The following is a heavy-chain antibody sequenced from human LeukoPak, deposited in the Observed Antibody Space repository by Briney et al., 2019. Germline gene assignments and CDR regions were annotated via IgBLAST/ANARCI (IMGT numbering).Heavy chain of an antibody. CDR1: GFTFSSFA. Sequence: GGSLRLSCAASGFTFSSFAMHWVRQAPGKGLEWVAVVRGNGDSTHYADSVKGRFTISRDNAKNSLYLQMNSLRVEDTAVYYCARGALSNWYFDVWGRGTLVTVSS. CDR2: VRGNGDST. J-gene: IGHJ2*01. CDR3: ARGALSNWYFDV. D-gene: IGHD6-6*01. V-gene: IGHV3-23*01.